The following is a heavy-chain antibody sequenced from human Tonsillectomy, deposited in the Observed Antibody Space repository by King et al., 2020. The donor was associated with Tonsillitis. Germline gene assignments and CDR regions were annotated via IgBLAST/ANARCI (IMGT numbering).Heavy chain of an antibody. CDR3: ARMDFWSGYYRN. CDR2: IDWDDDK. J-gene: IGHJ4*02. CDR1: GFSLSTSGMC. V-gene: IGHV2-70*01. Sequence: VTLKESGPALVKPTQTLTLTCTFSGFSLSTSGMCVSWIRQPPGKALEWLALIDWDDDKYYRTSLKTRLTISKDTSKNQVVLTMTNMDPVDTATYYCARMDFWSGYYRNWGQGTLVTVSS. D-gene: IGHD3-3*01.